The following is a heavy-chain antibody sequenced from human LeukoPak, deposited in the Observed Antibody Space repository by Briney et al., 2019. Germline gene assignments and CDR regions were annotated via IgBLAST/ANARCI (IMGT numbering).Heavy chain of an antibody. Sequence: SETLSLTCTVSGGSLSTSSYYWGWIRQPPGKGLEWIASIYYSGSTYYNSSLKSRVTISVDTSKNQFSLKLSSVTAADTAVYHCARIAYCGGDCRRTGGFDIWGQGTMVTVSS. CDR3: ARIAYCGGDCRRTGGFDI. J-gene: IGHJ3*02. D-gene: IGHD2-21*02. V-gene: IGHV4-39*07. CDR1: GGSLSTSSYY. CDR2: IYYSGST.